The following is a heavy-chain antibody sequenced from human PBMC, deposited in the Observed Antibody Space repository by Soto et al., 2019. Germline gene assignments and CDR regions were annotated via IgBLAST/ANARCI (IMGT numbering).Heavy chain of an antibody. CDR2: ISSSSSYI. J-gene: IGHJ4*02. Sequence: EVQLVESGGRVVKPGGSLRLSRAASGFTFSSYSMNWVRQAPGKGLEWVSSISSSSSYIYYADSVKGRFTISRDNAKNSLYLQMNSLRAEDTAVYYCARDQPGYSYGYGLGYWGQGTLVTVSS. CDR3: ARDQPGYSYGYGLGY. D-gene: IGHD5-18*01. V-gene: IGHV3-21*01. CDR1: GFTFSSYS.